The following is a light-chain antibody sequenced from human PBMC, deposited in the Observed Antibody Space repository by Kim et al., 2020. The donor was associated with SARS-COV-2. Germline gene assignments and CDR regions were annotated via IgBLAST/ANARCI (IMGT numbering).Light chain of an antibody. CDR3: LQHNSYPIT. CDR1: QDIRNA. J-gene: IGKJ5*01. CDR2: GAS. V-gene: IGKV1-17*01. Sequence: ASVGDRVTIACPSSQDIRNALGWYQQSPGRAPKRLIYGASSLQSGVPSRFSGSGSGTEFTLTISSLQPEDFATYFCLQHNSYPITFGQGTRLEIK.